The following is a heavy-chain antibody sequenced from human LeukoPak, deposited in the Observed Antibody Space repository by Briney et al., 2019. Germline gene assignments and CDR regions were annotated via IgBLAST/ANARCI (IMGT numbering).Heavy chain of an antibody. CDR3: AKDTTMVRGGAVSAFDY. CDR1: GFTFSSYA. D-gene: IGHD3-10*01. Sequence: PGGSLRLSCAASGFTFSSYAMSWVRQAPGKGLEWVSAISGSGGSTYYADSVKGRFTISRDNSKNTLYLQMNSLRAEDTAVYYCAKDTTMVRGGAVSAFDYWGQGTLVTVSS. V-gene: IGHV3-23*01. J-gene: IGHJ4*02. CDR2: ISGSGGST.